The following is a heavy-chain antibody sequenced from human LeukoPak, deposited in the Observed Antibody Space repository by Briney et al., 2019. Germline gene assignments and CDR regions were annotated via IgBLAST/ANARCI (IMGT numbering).Heavy chain of an antibody. CDR2: IKEDGTRK. CDR3: ARGDGTGSLLYGNYYYGMDV. Sequence: GGSLRLSCAASGFTFSSHWMTWVRQAPGKGLEWVANIKEDGTRKNYMDSVKGRFTISRDNAKNSLYLQMSGLRAEDTALYYCARGDGTGSLLYGNYYYGMDVWGQGTTVTVSS. CDR1: GFTFSSHW. D-gene: IGHD2-21*02. J-gene: IGHJ6*02. V-gene: IGHV3-7*03.